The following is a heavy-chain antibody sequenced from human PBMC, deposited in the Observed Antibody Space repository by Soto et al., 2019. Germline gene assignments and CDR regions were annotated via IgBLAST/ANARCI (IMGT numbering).Heavy chain of an antibody. Sequence: SETLSLTCTVSGGSISSSSYYWGWIRQPPGKGLEWIGSIYYSGSTYYNPSLKSRVTISVDTSKNQFSLKLSSVTAADTAVYYCARRKKRERVGWFDPWGQGTLVTVSS. J-gene: IGHJ5*02. CDR2: IYYSGST. CDR1: GGSISSSSYY. CDR3: ARRKKRERVGWFDP. V-gene: IGHV4-39*01. D-gene: IGHD1-26*01.